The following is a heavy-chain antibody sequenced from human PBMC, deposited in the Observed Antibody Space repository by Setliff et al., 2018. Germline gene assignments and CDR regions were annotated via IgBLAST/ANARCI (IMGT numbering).Heavy chain of an antibody. D-gene: IGHD4-4*01. CDR2: INHSGST. V-gene: IGHV4-34*01. Sequence: PSETLSLTCAVYGGSFSGYYWSWIRQPPGKGLEWIGEINHSGSTNYNPSLKSRVTISVDTSKNQFPLKLSSVTAADTAVYYCARAYSYYYYYMDVWGKGTTVTVSS. CDR3: ARAYSYYYYYMDV. J-gene: IGHJ6*03. CDR1: GGSFSGYY.